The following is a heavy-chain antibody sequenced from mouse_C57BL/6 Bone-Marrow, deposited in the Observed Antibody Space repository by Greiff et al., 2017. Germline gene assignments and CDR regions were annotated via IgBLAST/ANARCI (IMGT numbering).Heavy chain of an antibody. D-gene: IGHD3-1*01. CDR1: GYAFTNYL. V-gene: IGHV1-54*01. J-gene: IGHJ4*01. CDR2: INPGSGGT. CDR3: ARDGLDY. Sequence: QVQLQQSGAELVRPGTSVKVSCKASGYAFTNYLIEWVKQRPGQGLEWIGVINPGSGGTNYNEKFKGKATLTADKSSSTAYMQLSSLTSEDSAVXFCARDGLDYWGQGTSVTVSS.